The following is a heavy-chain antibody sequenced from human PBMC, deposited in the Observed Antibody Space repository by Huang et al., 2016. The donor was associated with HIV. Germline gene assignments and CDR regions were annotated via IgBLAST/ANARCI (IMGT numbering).Heavy chain of an antibody. D-gene: IGHD6-19*01. J-gene: IGHJ6*02. CDR3: AAYTSGPAGYYYYYDMDV. V-gene: IGHV1-58*01. CDR1: GFTFTSSA. CDR2: IVVGSGNK. Sequence: QMQLVQSGPEVKKPGTSVKVSCKASGFTFTSSAVQWVRQARGQRLEWIGVIVVGSGNKNYAQKFQERVTITRDMSTSTAYMELSSLRSEDTAVYYCAAYTSGPAGYYYYYDMDVWGQGTTVTVSS.